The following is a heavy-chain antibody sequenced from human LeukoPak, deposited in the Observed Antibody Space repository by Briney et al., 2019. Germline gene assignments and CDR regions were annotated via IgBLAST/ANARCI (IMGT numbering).Heavy chain of an antibody. J-gene: IGHJ6*02. CDR1: GGSISSYY. CDR3: ARHFSPGWTYHYGMDV. Sequence: PSETLSLTCTVSGGSISSYYWSWIRQPPGKGLEWIGYIYYSGSTNYNPSLKSRVTISVDTSKNQFSLKLNSVTAADTAVYYCARHFSPGWTYHYGMDVWGQGTTVTVSS. D-gene: IGHD6-19*01. CDR2: IYYSGST. V-gene: IGHV4-59*08.